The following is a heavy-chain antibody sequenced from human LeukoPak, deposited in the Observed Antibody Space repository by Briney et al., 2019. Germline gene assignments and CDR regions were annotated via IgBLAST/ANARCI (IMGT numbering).Heavy chain of an antibody. J-gene: IGHJ4*02. CDR2: INPTTGST. CDR1: GYSFISYY. V-gene: IGHV1-46*01. Sequence: ASVKVSCKASGYSFISYYIHWVRQAPGQGLEWMGIINPTTGSTIYAQTFQGRVTMTRDVSTSTVYMDLSSLRSADTAVYYCARCGPFYRGPSEYYFDYWGQGTLVTVSS. CDR3: ARCGPFYRGPSEYYFDY. D-gene: IGHD4-23*01.